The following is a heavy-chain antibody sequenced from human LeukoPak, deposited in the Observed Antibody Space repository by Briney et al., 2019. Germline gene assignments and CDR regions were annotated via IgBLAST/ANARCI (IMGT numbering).Heavy chain of an antibody. CDR1: GFTISSYA. CDR2: ISGSGGST. CDR3: AKQEFSGWYYFDY. D-gene: IGHD6-19*01. Sequence: GGSLRLSCAASGFTISSYAMSWVRQAPGKGLEWVSAISGSGGSTYYADSVKGRFTISRDNSKNTLYLQMNSPRAEDTAVYYCAKQEFSGWYYFDYWGQGTLVTVSS. V-gene: IGHV3-23*01. J-gene: IGHJ4*02.